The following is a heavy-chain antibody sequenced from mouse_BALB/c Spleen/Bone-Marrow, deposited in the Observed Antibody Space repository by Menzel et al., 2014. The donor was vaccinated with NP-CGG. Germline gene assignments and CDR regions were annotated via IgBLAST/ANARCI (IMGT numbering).Heavy chain of an antibody. J-gene: IGHJ2*01. Sequence: QVQLKQSGPELAKPGASVKMSCKASGYTFTDTWIHWIKQRPGQGLEWIGYINPSTGYAEYNQNFKDKATLTVDKSSSTAYMQLSSLTSEDSAVYYCARDYWGQGTTLTDSS. CDR2: INPSTGYA. V-gene: IGHV1-7*01. CDR3: ARDY. CDR1: GYTFTDTW.